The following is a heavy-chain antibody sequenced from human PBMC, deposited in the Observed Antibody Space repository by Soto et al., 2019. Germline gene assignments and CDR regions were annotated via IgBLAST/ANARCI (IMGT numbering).Heavy chain of an antibody. CDR3: ATTRGFQQFDP. V-gene: IGHV4-30-2*01. D-gene: IGHD5-12*01. CDR2: IYHSGST. CDR1: GGSISSGGYS. Sequence: SETLSLTCAVSGGSISSGGYSWSWIRQPPGKGLEWIGYIYHSGSTYYNPSLKSRVTISVDRSKNQFSLKLSSVTAADTAVYYCATTRGFQQFDPWGQGTLVTVSS. J-gene: IGHJ5*02.